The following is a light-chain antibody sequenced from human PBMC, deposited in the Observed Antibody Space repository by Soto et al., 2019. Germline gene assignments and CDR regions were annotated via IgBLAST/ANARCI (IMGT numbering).Light chain of an antibody. Sequence: IQLTQSPSSLSASVGDRVTITCRASPGIGTYLAWYQQKPGKAPKLLIYVVSTLHSDVPSRCSSRGSVTEFTLTVSSLQPEDFATYYSQQLNTYPHTFGGGKNVEIK. CDR3: QQLNTYPHT. CDR1: PGIGTY. CDR2: VVS. V-gene: IGKV1-9*01. J-gene: IGKJ4*01.